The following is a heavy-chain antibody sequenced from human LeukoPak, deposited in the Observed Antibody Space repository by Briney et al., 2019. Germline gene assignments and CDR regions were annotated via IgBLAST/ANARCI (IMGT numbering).Heavy chain of an antibody. V-gene: IGHV3-21*01. Sequence: GGSLRLSCVASGFTFSHYSMNWVRQAPGKGLEWVSSIRFTGSYIYYADSVKGRFTISRDDAKNLLSLQMISLRAEDTAVYYCARSNYYTVDVWGQGTAVTVSS. J-gene: IGHJ6*02. CDR1: GFTFSHYS. CDR2: IRFTGSYI. CDR3: ARSNYYTVDV.